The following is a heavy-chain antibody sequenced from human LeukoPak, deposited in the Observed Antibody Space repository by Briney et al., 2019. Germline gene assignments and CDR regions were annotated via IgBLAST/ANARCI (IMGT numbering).Heavy chain of an antibody. J-gene: IGHJ4*02. CDR1: GGTFSSYT. V-gene: IGHV1-69*04. CDR2: IIPILGIA. CDR3: ARDPLRSGWFGVPDY. Sequence: SVKVSCKASGGTFSSYTISWVRQAPGQGLEWMGRIIPILGIANYAQKFQGRVTITADKSTGTAYMELSSLRSEDTAVYYCARDPLRSGWFGVPDYWGQGTLVTVSS. D-gene: IGHD6-19*01.